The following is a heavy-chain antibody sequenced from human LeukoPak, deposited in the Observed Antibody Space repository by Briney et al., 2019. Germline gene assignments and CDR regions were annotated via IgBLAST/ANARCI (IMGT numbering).Heavy chain of an antibody. CDR1: GYIFINYD. CDR3: ARDELAAACNKYFYYGMDV. D-gene: IGHD6-13*01. Sequence: ASVKVSCKASGYIFINYDISWVRQAPGQGLEWMGWISAYNGNTNYAQKLQGRVTMTTDTSTSTAYMELRSLRSDDTAVYYCARDELAAACNKYFYYGMDVWGQGTTVTVSS. V-gene: IGHV1-18*01. J-gene: IGHJ6*02. CDR2: ISAYNGNT.